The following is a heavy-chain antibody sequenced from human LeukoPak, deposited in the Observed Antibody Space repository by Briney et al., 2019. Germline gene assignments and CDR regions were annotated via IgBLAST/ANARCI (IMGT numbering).Heavy chain of an antibody. D-gene: IGHD2/OR15-2a*01. Sequence: ASVKVSCKTSGYSFTTYGTNWVRQAPEQGLEWMGWITAYNGNTNYAHKFQGRFTMTTDTYTRTVYMELRGLKSNDTAVYYCARGISNRWADFWGQGTLVTVSS. CDR1: GYSFTTYG. CDR3: ARGISNRWADF. CDR2: ITAYNGNT. J-gene: IGHJ4*02. V-gene: IGHV1-18*01.